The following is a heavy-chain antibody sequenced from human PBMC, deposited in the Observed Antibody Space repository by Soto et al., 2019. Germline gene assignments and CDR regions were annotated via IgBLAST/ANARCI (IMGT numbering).Heavy chain of an antibody. CDR2: IYYSGST. J-gene: IGHJ4*02. V-gene: IGHV4-39*01. D-gene: IGHD5-12*01. Sequence: SETLSLTCTVSGGSISSSSYYWGWIRQPPGKGLEWIGSIYYSGSTYYNPSLKSRVTISVDTSKNQFSLKLSSVTAADTAVYYCARRPGYSGYYYDYWGQGTLVTVSS. CDR1: GGSISSSSYY. CDR3: ARRPGYSGYYYDY.